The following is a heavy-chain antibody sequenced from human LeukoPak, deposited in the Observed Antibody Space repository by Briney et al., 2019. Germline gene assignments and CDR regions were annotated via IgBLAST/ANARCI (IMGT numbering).Heavy chain of an antibody. Sequence: TGGSLRLYCATSGFTFSSSTFGSYTMTWVRQAPGKGLEWVSSISSTCTYIYYTDSVKGRFTISRDIANSLLYLQMNSLRADDTAVYYCARDLDYSTGLDYWGQGTLVTVSS. D-gene: IGHD4-11*01. J-gene: IGHJ4*02. V-gene: IGHV3-21*01. CDR3: ARDLDYSTGLDY. CDR1: GFTFSSSTFGSYT. CDR2: ISSTCTYI.